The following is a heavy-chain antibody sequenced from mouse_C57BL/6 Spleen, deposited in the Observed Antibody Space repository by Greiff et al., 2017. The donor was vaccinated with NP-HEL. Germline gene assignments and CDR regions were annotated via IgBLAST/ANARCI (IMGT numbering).Heavy chain of an antibody. D-gene: IGHD1-1*02. CDR2: INPSNGGT. Sequence: VQLQQSGTELVKPGASVKLSCKASGYTFTSYWMHWVKQRPGQGLEWIGNINPSNGGTNYNEKFKSKATLTVDKSSSTAYMQLSSLTSEDSAVYYCARMVGREDYAMDYWGQGTSVTVSS. CDR1: GYTFTSYW. J-gene: IGHJ4*01. V-gene: IGHV1-53*01. CDR3: ARMVGREDYAMDY.